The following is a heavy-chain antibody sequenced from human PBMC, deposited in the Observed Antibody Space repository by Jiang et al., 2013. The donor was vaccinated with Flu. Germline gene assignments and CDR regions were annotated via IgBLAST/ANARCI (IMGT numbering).Heavy chain of an antibody. V-gene: IGHV4-59*01. CDR3: ARDGGDWKSGGDYWYFDL. CDR1: GGSISSYY. J-gene: IGHJ2*01. CDR2: IYYSGST. D-gene: IGHD2-21*02. Sequence: GPGLVKPSETLSLTCTVSGGSISSYYWSWIRQPPGKGLEWIGYIYYSGSTNYNPSPRVEVTISVDTSKNQFSLKLSSVTAADTAVYYCARDGGDWKSGGDYWYFDLWGRGTLVTVSS.